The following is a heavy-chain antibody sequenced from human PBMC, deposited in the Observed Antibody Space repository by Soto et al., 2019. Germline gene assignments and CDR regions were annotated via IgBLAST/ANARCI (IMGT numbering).Heavy chain of an antibody. J-gene: IGHJ4*02. CDR3: ARQRPPRYFGF. CDR1: GGSISTSNYY. Sequence: SETLYLTCTVSGGSISTSNYYWGWIRQPPGRGLEWIGSIYFSGTTYYNPSLKSRVTISVDTSKNQFSLRLRSVTAADTAIYYCARQRPPRYFGFWGQGTQVTVS. V-gene: IGHV4-39*01. CDR2: IYFSGTT.